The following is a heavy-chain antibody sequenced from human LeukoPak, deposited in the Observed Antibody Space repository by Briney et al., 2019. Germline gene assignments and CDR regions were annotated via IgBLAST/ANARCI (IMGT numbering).Heavy chain of an antibody. Sequence: PSXTLSLTCTVSGGSISSYYWSWIRQPPGKGLEWIGYIYYSGSTNYNPSLKSRVTISVDTSKNQFSLKLSSVTAADTAVYYCARDSGYDSSGYFDYWGQGTLVTVSS. V-gene: IGHV4-59*01. CDR1: GGSISSYY. CDR3: ARDSGYDSSGYFDY. D-gene: IGHD3-22*01. J-gene: IGHJ4*02. CDR2: IYYSGST.